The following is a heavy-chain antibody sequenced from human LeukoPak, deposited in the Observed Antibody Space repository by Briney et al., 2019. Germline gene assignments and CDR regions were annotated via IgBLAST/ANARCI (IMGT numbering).Heavy chain of an antibody. V-gene: IGHV3-74*01. Sequence: GGSLRLSCVASGFTFSSYWMHWVRQDPRKGLVWVSRINGDGRNINYADSVRGRFTIPRDNAKNTLYLQMNSLRAEDTAVYYCARDPTVAAAGYFDYWGQGTLVTVSS. CDR3: ARDPTVAAAGYFDY. J-gene: IGHJ4*02. CDR2: INGDGRNI. CDR1: GFTFSSYW. D-gene: IGHD6-13*01.